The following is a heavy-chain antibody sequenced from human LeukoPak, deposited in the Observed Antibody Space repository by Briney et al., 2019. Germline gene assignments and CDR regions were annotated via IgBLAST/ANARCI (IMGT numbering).Heavy chain of an antibody. CDR1: GYTFTGYY. V-gene: IGHV1-2*02. D-gene: IGHD2-2*02. CDR3: ARPHCSSTSCYSWFDP. Sequence: GASVKVSCKASGYTFTGYYMHWVRQAPGQGLEWMGWINPNSGGTNYAQKFQGRVTMTRDTSISTAYMELSRLRSDDTAVNYCARPHCSSTSCYSWFDPWGQGTLVTVSS. J-gene: IGHJ5*02. CDR2: INPNSGGT.